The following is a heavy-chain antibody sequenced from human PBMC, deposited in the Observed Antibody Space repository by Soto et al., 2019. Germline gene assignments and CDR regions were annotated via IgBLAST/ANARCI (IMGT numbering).Heavy chain of an antibody. V-gene: IGHV2-5*02. Sequence: QITLRESGPTRVRPTQTLSLTCSFSGFSLPNSGVGVCWIRQPPGKALEWLAIIYCDDDKRYSPSLKSRLSINKDTSENQVVLIMTNMDAVDSANNYCAYRSLYSGSDWAGGYFDSWGPGTLITVSS. J-gene: IGHJ4*02. CDR3: AYRSLYSGSDWAGGYFDS. CDR2: IYCDDDK. CDR1: GFSLPNSGVG. D-gene: IGHD5-12*01.